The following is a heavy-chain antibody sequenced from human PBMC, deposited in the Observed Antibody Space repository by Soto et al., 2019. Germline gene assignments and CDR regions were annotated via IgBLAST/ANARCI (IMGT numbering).Heavy chain of an antibody. D-gene: IGHD2-2*01. V-gene: IGHV3-21*01. Sequence: GESLKISCAASGFTFSSYSMNWVRQAPGKGLEWVSSISSSSSYIYYADSVKGRFTISRDNAKNSLYLQMNSLRAEDTAVYYCARDQLGYCSSTSCYFGTFDIWGQGTMVTVSS. CDR3: ARDQLGYCSSTSCYFGTFDI. CDR2: ISSSSSYI. CDR1: GFTFSSYS. J-gene: IGHJ3*02.